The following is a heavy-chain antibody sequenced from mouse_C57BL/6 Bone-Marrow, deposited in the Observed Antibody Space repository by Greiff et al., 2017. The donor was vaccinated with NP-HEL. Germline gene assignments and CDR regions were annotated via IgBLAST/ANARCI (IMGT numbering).Heavy chain of an antibody. CDR3: ASPWFAY. Sequence: EVQVVESGGGLVKPGGSLKLSCAASGFTFSSYTMSWVRQTPEKRLEWVATISGGGGNTYYPDSVKGRFTISRDNAKNTLYLQMSSLRSEDTALYYCASPWFAYWGQGTLVTVSA. CDR2: ISGGGGNT. CDR1: GFTFSSYT. J-gene: IGHJ3*01. V-gene: IGHV5-9*01.